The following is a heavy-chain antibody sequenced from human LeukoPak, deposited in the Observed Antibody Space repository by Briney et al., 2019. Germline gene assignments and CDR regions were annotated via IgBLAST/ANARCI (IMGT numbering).Heavy chain of an antibody. CDR3: AKDLDT. Sequence: GGSLRLSCAASGFTFSTYAMSWVRQAPGKGLEWVSTLSSSGRSTYYADSVRGRFTISRDNSRNTLYLRMNSLRAEDTAVYYCAKDLDTGGQGTLITVSS. CDR1: GFTFSTYA. J-gene: IGHJ4*02. V-gene: IGHV3-23*01. CDR2: LSSSGRST.